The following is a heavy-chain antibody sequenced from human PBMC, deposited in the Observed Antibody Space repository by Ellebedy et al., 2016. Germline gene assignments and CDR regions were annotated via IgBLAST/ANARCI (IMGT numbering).Heavy chain of an antibody. CDR2: TSSLGNIE. J-gene: IGHJ4*02. D-gene: IGHD4-17*01. V-gene: IGHV3-30*13. CDR3: ARGYGDYESVDY. CDR1: GFTFSNYW. Sequence: GESLKISXAASGFTFSNYWMTWVRQAPGKGLEWVAVTSSLGNIEYYADSVKGRFTISTDTPKNILYLQMNSLRPEDSAMYYCARGYGDYESVDYWGQGALVTVSS.